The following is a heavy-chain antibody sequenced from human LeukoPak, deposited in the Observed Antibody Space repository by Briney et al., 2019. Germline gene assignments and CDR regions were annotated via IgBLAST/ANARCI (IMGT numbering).Heavy chain of an antibody. J-gene: IGHJ5*02. D-gene: IGHD6-13*01. CDR2: INAGNGGT. V-gene: IGHV1-3*01. CDR1: GYTFTSYA. Sequence: GASVKVSCKASGYTFTSYAMHWVRQAPGHRLEWMGWINAGNGGTRYSQKFQDRVTFTRDTSASTAYMELSSLRSEDTAVYYCARYTSSSPGWFAPWGRGTLVTVSS. CDR3: ARYTSSSPGWFAP.